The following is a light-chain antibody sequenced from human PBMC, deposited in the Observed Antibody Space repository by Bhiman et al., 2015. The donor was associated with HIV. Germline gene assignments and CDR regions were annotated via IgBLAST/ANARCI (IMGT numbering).Light chain of an antibody. CDR2: QEG. V-gene: IGLV3-1*01. CDR1: ILEHKS. J-gene: IGLJ1*01. CDR3: SSYTGSSRLRFV. Sequence: SYELTQPPSVSVSPGQTASITCSGDILEHKSACWYQQKPGQSPVLVMHQEGKRPSGIPERFSGSKSGNTASLTVSGLQAEDEGDYYCSSYTGSSRLRFVFGTGTKVTVL.